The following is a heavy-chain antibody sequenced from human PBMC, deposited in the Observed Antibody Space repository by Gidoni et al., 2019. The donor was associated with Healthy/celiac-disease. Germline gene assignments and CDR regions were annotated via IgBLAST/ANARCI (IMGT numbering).Heavy chain of an antibody. CDR3: AKGMRSSSWYGLDY. D-gene: IGHD6-13*01. CDR1: GFTFSSYA. CDR2: ISGSGGST. Sequence: EVQLFESGGGLVQPGGSLRLSCAASGFTFSSYAMSWVRQAQGKGLEWVSAISGSGGSTYYADSVKGRFTISRDNSKNTLYLQMNSLRAEDTAVYYCAKGMRSSSWYGLDYWGQGTLVTVSS. J-gene: IGHJ4*02. V-gene: IGHV3-23*01.